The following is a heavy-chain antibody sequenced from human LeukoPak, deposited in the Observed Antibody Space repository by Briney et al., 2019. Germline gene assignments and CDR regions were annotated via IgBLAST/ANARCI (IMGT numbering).Heavy chain of an antibody. V-gene: IGHV3-23*01. CDR2: ISGSGGST. CDR1: GFTFSSYA. Sequence: GGSLRLSCAASGFTFSSYAMSWVRQAPGKGLEWVSAISGSGGSTYYADSVKGRFTISRDNSKNTLYLQMNSLRAEDTAVYYCAKVVVGGLWARFHYFDYWGQGTLVTVSS. CDR3: AKVVVGGLWARFHYFDY. J-gene: IGHJ4*02. D-gene: IGHD2-15*01.